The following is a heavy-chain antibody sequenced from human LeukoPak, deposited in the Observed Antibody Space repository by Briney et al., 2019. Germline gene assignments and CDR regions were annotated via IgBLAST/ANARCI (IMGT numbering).Heavy chain of an antibody. D-gene: IGHD3-22*01. CDR2: ISGYNGNT. CDR3: ARDYYDSSGYAEYFQH. J-gene: IGHJ1*01. CDR1: GYAFSSYG. V-gene: IGHV1-18*01. Sequence: ASVKVSCKASGYAFSSYGLSWVRQAPGQGLEWMGWISGYNGNTYYAQKVQGRVTMTTDSSTSTAYMELRSLRSDDTAVYYCARDYYDSSGYAEYFQHWGQGTLVTVSS.